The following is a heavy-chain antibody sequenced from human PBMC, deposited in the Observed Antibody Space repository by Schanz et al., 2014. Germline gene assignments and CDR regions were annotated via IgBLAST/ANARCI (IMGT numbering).Heavy chain of an antibody. CDR2: IWYDGSNK. J-gene: IGHJ4*02. V-gene: IGHV3-33*03. D-gene: IGHD3-9*01. Sequence: VQLVESGGGMVQPGGSLRLSCAASGFTFSDHYMDWVRQAPGKGLEWVAIIWYDGSNKYYADSVKGRFTISRDNAKNSLYLQMNSLRAEDTALYYCAKHVRSLTGNDYWGQGTLVTVSS. CDR1: GFTFSDHY. CDR3: AKHVRSLTGNDY.